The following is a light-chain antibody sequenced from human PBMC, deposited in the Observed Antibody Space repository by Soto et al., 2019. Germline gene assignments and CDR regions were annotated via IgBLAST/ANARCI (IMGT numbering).Light chain of an antibody. CDR2: DAS. J-gene: IGKJ1*01. V-gene: IGKV1-5*01. Sequence: IHMTQSPSTLSASVLDRVTITFRASQSISSWLAWYQQKPGKAPKLLIYDASSLESGVPSRFSGSGSGTEFTLTISSLQPDDFATYYCQQYNSYSRTFGQGTKVDI. CDR3: QQYNSYSRT. CDR1: QSISSW.